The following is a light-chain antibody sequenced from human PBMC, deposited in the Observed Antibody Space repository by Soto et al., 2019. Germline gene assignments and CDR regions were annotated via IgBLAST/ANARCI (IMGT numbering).Light chain of an antibody. CDR2: EVS. V-gene: IGLV2-14*01. CDR1: SSDVGGYNY. J-gene: IGLJ1*01. Sequence: QSALTQPASVSGSPGQSITISCTGTSSDVGGYNYVSWYQQHPGKAPKLMIYEVSHRPSGVSNRFSGSKSGNTASLTISGLQAEDEADYYCSSYSSSGAPYVFGTGTKVTVL. CDR3: SSYSSSGAPYV.